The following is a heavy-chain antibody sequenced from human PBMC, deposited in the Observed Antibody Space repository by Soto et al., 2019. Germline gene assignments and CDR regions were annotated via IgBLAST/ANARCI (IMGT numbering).Heavy chain of an antibody. J-gene: IGHJ5*02. CDR3: ASGKRDFNWFDP. D-gene: IGHD2-15*01. CDR1: SGSISSSNW. V-gene: IGHV4-4*02. CDR2: IYHSGST. Sequence: SETLSLTCAVSSGSISSSNWWSWVRQPPGKGLEGIGEIYHSGSTNYNPSLKSRVTISVDKSKNQFSLKLSSVTAADTAVYYCASGKRDFNWFDPWGQGTLVTVSS.